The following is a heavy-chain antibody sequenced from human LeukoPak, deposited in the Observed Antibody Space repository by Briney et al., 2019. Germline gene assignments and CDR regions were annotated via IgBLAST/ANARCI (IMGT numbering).Heavy chain of an antibody. CDR2: ISSSSSYI. CDR1: GFTFSSYD. Sequence: GGSLILSCAASGFTFSSYDMNWVRQAPGKGLEWVSSISSSSSYIYYADSLKGRFTISRDNAKSSLYLQMNSLRAEDTAVYYCARCSGGSCYSDSWGQGTLVTVSS. V-gene: IGHV3-21*01. CDR3: ARCSGGSCYSDS. D-gene: IGHD2-15*01. J-gene: IGHJ4*02.